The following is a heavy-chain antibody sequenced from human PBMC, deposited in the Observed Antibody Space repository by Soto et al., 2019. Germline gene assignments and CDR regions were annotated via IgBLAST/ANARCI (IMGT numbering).Heavy chain of an antibody. CDR2: IYNSGNT. Sequence: SETLSLTCTVSGGSISSGGYYWSWIRQHPGKGPEWIGYIYNSGNTYYYPSLKSRLTILVDTSKNQFSLKLSSVTAADTAVYYCARGNDSDGYYYFDYWGQGTLVTVSS. V-gene: IGHV4-31*03. D-gene: IGHD3-22*01. CDR3: ARGNDSDGYYYFDY. J-gene: IGHJ4*02. CDR1: GGSISSGGYY.